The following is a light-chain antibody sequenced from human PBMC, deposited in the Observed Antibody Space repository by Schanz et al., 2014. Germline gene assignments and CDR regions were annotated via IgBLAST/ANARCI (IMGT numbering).Light chain of an antibody. CDR1: SSDVGSYNL. J-gene: IGLJ1*01. Sequence: QSALTQPASVSGSPGQSITISCTGTSSDVGSYNLVSWYQQHPGKAPKLMIYEGSKRPSGVPDRFSGSKSGNTASLTVSGLQAEDEADYYCNSYAGNTNVFGTGTKVTVL. CDR3: NSYAGNTNV. V-gene: IGLV2-14*02. CDR2: EGS.